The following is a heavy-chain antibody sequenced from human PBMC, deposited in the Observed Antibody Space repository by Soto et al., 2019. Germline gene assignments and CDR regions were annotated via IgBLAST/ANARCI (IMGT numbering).Heavy chain of an antibody. CDR2: IYWDDDK. J-gene: IGHJ5*02. CDR1: GFSLSTSGVG. D-gene: IGHD3-16*01. CDR3: AHSLYDYVWGTNWFDP. V-gene: IGHV2-5*02. Sequence: QITLKESGPTLLKPTQTLTLTCTFSGFSLSTSGVGVGWIRQPPGKALEWLALIYWDDDKRYSPSLKSRLTITKDTSKNQVVLTMTNMDPVDTATYYCAHSLYDYVWGTNWFDPWGQGTRVTVSS.